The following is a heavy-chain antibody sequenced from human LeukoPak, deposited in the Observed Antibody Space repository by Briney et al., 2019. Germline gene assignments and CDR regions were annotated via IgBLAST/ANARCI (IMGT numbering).Heavy chain of an antibody. J-gene: IGHJ5*02. D-gene: IGHD3-22*01. V-gene: IGHV3-49*04. CDR1: GFSFGGYA. CDR3: TRDPYYYDSSGHEWPDP. Sequence: GGSLRLSCATSGFSFGGYALTWVRQAPGKGLEWVGFIRSKAYGATTEYAASVKGRFTISRDDSKSIAYLQMNSLKTEDTAVHYCTRDPYYYDSSGHEWPDPWGQGTLVTVSS. CDR2: IRSKAYGATT.